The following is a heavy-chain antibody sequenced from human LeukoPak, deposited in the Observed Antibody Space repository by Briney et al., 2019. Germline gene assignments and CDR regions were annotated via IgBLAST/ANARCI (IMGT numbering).Heavy chain of an antibody. Sequence: ASVKVSCKSSGYTFTSYGISWVRQAPGQGPEWMGWISAYNGNTNYAQKLQGRVTITTDTSTSTAYMELRSLRSDDTAVYYCARGDMVRIDWFDPWGQGTLVTVSS. V-gene: IGHV1-18*01. D-gene: IGHD3-10*01. CDR3: ARGDMVRIDWFDP. J-gene: IGHJ5*02. CDR1: GYTFTSYG. CDR2: ISAYNGNT.